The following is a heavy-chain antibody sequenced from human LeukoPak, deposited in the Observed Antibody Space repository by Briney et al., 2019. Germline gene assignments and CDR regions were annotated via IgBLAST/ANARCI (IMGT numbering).Heavy chain of an antibody. CDR1: GFTFSRYW. CDR2: INEEGSEK. J-gene: IGHJ4*02. V-gene: IGHV3-7*01. Sequence: GGSLRLSCAASGFTFSRYWMTWVRQAPGKGLEWVANINEEGSEKYYVDSVKGRFTISRDNAKNSLYLQMNSPRAEDTAVYFCMGNSVGYWGQGTLVTVSS. CDR3: MGNSVGY. D-gene: IGHD1-26*01.